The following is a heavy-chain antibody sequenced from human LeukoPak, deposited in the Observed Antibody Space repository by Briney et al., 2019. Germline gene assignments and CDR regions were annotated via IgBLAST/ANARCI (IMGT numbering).Heavy chain of an antibody. CDR3: AREHIAAAGTDFDY. D-gene: IGHD6-13*01. CDR1: GFTFGSYS. V-gene: IGHV3-21*01. CDR2: ISSSSSYI. J-gene: IGHJ4*02. Sequence: PGGSLRLSCAASGFTFGSYSMNWVRQAPGKGLEWVSSISSSSSYIYYADSVKGRFTISRDNAKNSLYLQMNSLRAEDTAVYYCAREHIAAAGTDFDYWGQGTLVTVSS.